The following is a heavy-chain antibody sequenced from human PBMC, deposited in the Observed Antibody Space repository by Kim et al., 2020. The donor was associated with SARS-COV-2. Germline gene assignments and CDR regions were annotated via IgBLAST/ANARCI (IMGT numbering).Heavy chain of an antibody. D-gene: IGHD2-2*01. J-gene: IGHJ3*02. CDR2: INHSGST. CDR3: ARAPLRYCSSTSCRGRRYLGAFDI. V-gene: IGHV4-34*01. Sequence: SETLSLTCAVYGGSFSGYYWSWIRQPPGKGLEWIGEINHSGSTNYNPSLKSRVTISVDTSKNQFSLKLSPVTAADTAVYYCARAPLRYCSSTSCRGRRYLGAFDIWGQGTMVTVSS. CDR1: GGSFSGYY.